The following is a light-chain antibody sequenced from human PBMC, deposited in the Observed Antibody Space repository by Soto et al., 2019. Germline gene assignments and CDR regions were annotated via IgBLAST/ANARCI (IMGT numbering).Light chain of an antibody. J-gene: IGKJ4*01. CDR3: QQANSFFA. CDR1: QDISTW. CDR2: AAS. Sequence: DIQMTQSTSSVSASVGDRVTITCRASQDISTWLAWYQQKPGKAPKLLIYAASSLFSGVPSRFSGSGSGTDFTLTISSLQPEDFATYYCQQANSFFAFGGGTKVDI. V-gene: IGKV1-12*01.